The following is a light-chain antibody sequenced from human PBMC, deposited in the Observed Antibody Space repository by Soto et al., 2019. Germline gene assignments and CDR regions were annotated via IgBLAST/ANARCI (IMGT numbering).Light chain of an antibody. CDR1: TSNIGGNT. Sequence: QSVLTQPPSASGTPGQRVTISCSGSTSNIGGNTVNWYQHLPGTAPKLLIYTNNHRPSGVPDRVSGSKSGTSAFLAISGLQSEYGAAYYCASWDDSLNAVTFGGGTQLTV. V-gene: IGLV1-44*01. J-gene: IGLJ2*01. CDR3: ASWDDSLNAVT. CDR2: TNN.